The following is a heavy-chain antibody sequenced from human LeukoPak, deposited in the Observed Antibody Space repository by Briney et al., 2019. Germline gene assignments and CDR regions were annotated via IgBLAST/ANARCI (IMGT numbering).Heavy chain of an antibody. D-gene: IGHD4/OR15-4a*01. V-gene: IGHV1-46*03. CDR1: GYTLTRRS. J-gene: IGHJ4*02. CDR3: ARDSGYGGSFDY. Sequence: ASVTVSCKASGYTLTRRSMQWVRHAPGQGLEWMGIINPSGGSTSYSQKLQGRVTMTRDTSTSTVCMEMSSLRSDDPAVYYCARDSGYGGSFDYWGQGTLVTVSS. CDR2: INPSGGST.